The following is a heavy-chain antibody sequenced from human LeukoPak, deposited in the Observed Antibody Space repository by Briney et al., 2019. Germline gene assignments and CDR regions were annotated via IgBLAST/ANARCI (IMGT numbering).Heavy chain of an antibody. CDR2: INPSGGST. V-gene: IGHV1-46*01. J-gene: IGHJ4*02. CDR1: GYTFTSYN. D-gene: IGHD6-19*01. CDR3: ARGSGFSSGWPNPPDY. Sequence: ASVKVSCKASGYTFTSYNMHWVRQAPGQGLEWMGIINPSGGSTSYAQKFQGRVTMTRDTSTSTVYMELSSLRSEDTAVYYCARGSGFSSGWPNPPDYWGQGTLVTVSS.